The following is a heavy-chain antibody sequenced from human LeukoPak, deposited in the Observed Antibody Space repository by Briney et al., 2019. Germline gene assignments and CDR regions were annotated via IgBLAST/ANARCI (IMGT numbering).Heavy chain of an antibody. CDR1: GFTFDDYV. CDR3: AKDVLVRGLIGYFDY. V-gene: IGHV3-43*02. CDR2: ITGDGRST. D-gene: IGHD3-10*01. Sequence: GGSLRLSCAASGFTFDDYVMHWVRQAPGKGLEWVSLITGDGRSTYYADSVKGRFTISRDNSKNSLFLLINRLRPEDTAIYYCAKDVLVRGLIGYFDYWGQGTLVTVSS. J-gene: IGHJ4*02.